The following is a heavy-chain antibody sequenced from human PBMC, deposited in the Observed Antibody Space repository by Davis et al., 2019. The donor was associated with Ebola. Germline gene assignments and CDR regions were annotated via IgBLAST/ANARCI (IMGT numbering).Heavy chain of an antibody. V-gene: IGHV3-23*01. J-gene: IGHJ4*02. Sequence: GESLKISCAASGFTFSSYAMSWVRQAPGNGLEWVSLLSVSGGSTYYAESVRGRFSISRDNSRNTLFLQLNSMRAEDSAVYYCARASLSADFWSGYPPYYFDYWGQGTLVTVSS. CDR3: ARASLSADFWSGYPPYYFDY. CDR1: GFTFSSYA. CDR2: LSVSGGST. D-gene: IGHD3-3*01.